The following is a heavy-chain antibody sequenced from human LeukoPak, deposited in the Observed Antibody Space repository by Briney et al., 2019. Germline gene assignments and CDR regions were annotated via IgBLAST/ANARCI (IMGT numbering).Heavy chain of an antibody. CDR3: ARAFRRFNGMDV. CDR2: MNPNSGNT. Sequence: ASVKVSCKASGYTFTSYDINWVRQATGQGLEWMGWMNPNSGNTGYAQKFQGRVTMTKNTSIRTAYMELSSLRSEDTAVYYCARAFRRFNGMDVWGQGTTVTVSS. D-gene: IGHD3-3*01. CDR1: GYTFTSYD. J-gene: IGHJ6*02. V-gene: IGHV1-8*01.